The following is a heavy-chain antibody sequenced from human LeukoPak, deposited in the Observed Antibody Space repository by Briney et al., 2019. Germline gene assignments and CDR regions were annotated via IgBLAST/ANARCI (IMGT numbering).Heavy chain of an antibody. Sequence: SETLSLTCTVSGGSISSSTDYWGWIRQPPGKGLEWIGTIYYSGPPYYNPSLKSRVTISVDTSKNQFSLKLSSVTAADTAIYYCAKHYMGSSYNRGLDYWGQGTLVTVSS. CDR3: AKHYMGSSYNRGLDY. D-gene: IGHD3-10*01. J-gene: IGHJ4*02. CDR2: IYYSGPP. V-gene: IGHV4-39*01. CDR1: GGSISSSTDY.